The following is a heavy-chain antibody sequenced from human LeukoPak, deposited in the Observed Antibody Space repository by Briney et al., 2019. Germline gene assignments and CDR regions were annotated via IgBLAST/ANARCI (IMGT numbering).Heavy chain of an antibody. CDR2: ISSSSSYI. CDR1: GFTFSSYS. D-gene: IGHD4-17*01. CDR3: ARDGGYGDYRD. J-gene: IGHJ4*02. V-gene: IGHV3-21*01. Sequence: GGSLRLSCAASGFTFSSYSMNWVRQAPGMGLEWVSSISSSSSYIYYADSVKGRFTISRDNAKNSLYLQMNSLRAEDTAVYYCARDGGYGDYRDWGQGTLVTVSS.